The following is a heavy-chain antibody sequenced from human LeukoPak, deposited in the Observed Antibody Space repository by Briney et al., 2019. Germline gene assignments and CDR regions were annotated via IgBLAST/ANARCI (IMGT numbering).Heavy chain of an antibody. Sequence: ASVKVSCKASGYTFTSYYMHWVRQAPGQGLEWMGIINPSGGSTSYAQKFQGRVTMTRDTSTSTVYMELSSLRSEDTAVYYCARRGYCGGDCYGFGSWGQGTLVTVS. D-gene: IGHD2-21*02. J-gene: IGHJ4*02. CDR3: ARRGYCGGDCYGFGS. CDR2: INPSGGST. V-gene: IGHV1-46*01. CDR1: GYTFTSYY.